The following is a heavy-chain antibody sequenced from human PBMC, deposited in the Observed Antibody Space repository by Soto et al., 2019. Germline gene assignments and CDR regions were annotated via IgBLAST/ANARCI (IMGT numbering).Heavy chain of an antibody. D-gene: IGHD4-17*01. Sequence: SETLSLTCTVSGASISSYYWSWIRQPPGKGLEWIGYIYYSGSTNYNPSLKSRATISVDTSKNQFSLKLSSVTAADTAVYYCARGTYGDYYFDYWGQGTLVTVSS. V-gene: IGHV4-59*01. CDR1: GASISSYY. CDR2: IYYSGST. J-gene: IGHJ4*02. CDR3: ARGTYGDYYFDY.